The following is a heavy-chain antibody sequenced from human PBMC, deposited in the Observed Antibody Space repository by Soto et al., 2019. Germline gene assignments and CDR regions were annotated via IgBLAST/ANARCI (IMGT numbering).Heavy chain of an antibody. V-gene: IGHV3-7*03. CDR1: GFTFGYYW. D-gene: IGHD3-10*02. Sequence: GGSLRLSCAASGFTFGYYWMSWVRQAPGKGLEWLATIKWDASEKKYVDSVKGRFTISRDNSKNTLYLQMNSLRAEDTAVYYCARDSPMSEHDAFDIWGQGTMVTVSS. CDR2: IKWDASEK. CDR3: ARDSPMSEHDAFDI. J-gene: IGHJ3*02.